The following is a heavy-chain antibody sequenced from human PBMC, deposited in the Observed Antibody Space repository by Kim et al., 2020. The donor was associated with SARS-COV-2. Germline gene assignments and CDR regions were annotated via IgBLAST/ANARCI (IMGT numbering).Heavy chain of an antibody. J-gene: IGHJ4*02. CDR2: IYYSGST. CDR1: GGSISSGGYY. V-gene: IGHV4-31*03. CDR3: ARRELTRIIYFDY. D-gene: IGHD1-26*01. Sequence: SETLSLTCTVSGGSISSGGYYWSWIRQHPRKGLEWIGYIYYSGSTYYNPSLKSRVTISVDTSKNQFSLKLSSVTAADTAVYYCARRELTRIIYFDYWGQGTLVTVSS.